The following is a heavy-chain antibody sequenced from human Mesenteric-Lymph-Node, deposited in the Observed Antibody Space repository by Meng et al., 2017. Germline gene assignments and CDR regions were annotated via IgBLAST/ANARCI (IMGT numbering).Heavy chain of an antibody. CDR2: MNPNSGNT. Sequence: ASVKVSCKASGYTFTSYYMHWVRQAAGQGLEWMGWMNPNSGNTGYAQKFQGRVTMTRNTSISTAYMELSSLRSEDTAVYYCARGHGDYLDYWGQGTLVTVSS. CDR1: GYTFTSYY. V-gene: IGHV1-8*01. J-gene: IGHJ4*02. D-gene: IGHD4-17*01. CDR3: ARGHGDYLDY.